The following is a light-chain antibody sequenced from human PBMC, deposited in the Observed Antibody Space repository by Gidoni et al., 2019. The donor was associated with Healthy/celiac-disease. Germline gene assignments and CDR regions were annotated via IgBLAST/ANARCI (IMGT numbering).Light chain of an antibody. Sequence: DIQMTQSPSTLSASVGDRVTIPCRASQSISSWLAWYQQKPGKDPKLLIYKASSLESGVPSRFSGSGSVTEFTLTSSSLQPDDFATYYCQQYNSYWTFGQGTKVEIK. CDR3: QQYNSYWT. CDR1: QSISSW. J-gene: IGKJ1*01. V-gene: IGKV1-5*03. CDR2: KAS.